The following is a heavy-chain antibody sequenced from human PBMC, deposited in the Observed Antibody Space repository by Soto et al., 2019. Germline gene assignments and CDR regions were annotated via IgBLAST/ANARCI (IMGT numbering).Heavy chain of an antibody. CDR2: IKEDGSDK. J-gene: IGHJ5*02. D-gene: IGHD2-2*01. Sequence: PGGSLRLSCAASGFTISNYWMSWVRQAPGKGLEWVANIKEDGSDKYYVDSVKGRFTISRDNAKNSLYLHMNSVRAEDSAVYYCARDRLVVLPGTGFSWFDPWGQGTLVTVSS. CDR3: ARDRLVVLPGTGFSWFDP. V-gene: IGHV3-7*05. CDR1: GFTISNYW.